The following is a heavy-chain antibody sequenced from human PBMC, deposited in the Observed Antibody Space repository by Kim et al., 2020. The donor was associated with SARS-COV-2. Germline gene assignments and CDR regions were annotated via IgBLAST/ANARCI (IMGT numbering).Heavy chain of an antibody. CDR1: GFTFSSYA. D-gene: IGHD2-2*01. CDR2: ISYDGSNK. Sequence: GGSLRLSCAASGFTFSSYAMHWVRQAPGKGLEWVAVISYDGSNKYYADSVKGRFTISRDNSKNTLYLQMNSLRAEDTAVYYCARSGPTKPYCSSTSCYAWSYYFDYWGQGTLVTVSS. J-gene: IGHJ4*02. CDR3: ARSGPTKPYCSSTSCYAWSYYFDY. V-gene: IGHV3-30*04.